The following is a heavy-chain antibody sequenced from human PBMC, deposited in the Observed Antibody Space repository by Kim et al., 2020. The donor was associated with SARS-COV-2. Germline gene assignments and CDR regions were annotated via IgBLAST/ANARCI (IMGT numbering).Heavy chain of an antibody. CDR2: IKSSGGTI. CDR1: GFTLGVHS. J-gene: IGHJ3*02. CDR3: ARGRGSSDLATPTFDT. D-gene: IGHD3-16*01. Sequence: GGSLRLSCAASGFTLGVHSMNWVRQAPGKGLEWVAYIKSSGGTIYYAHSVKGRFTISRDNAKNSLYLQMDSLRVEDTAAYYCARGRGSSDLATPTFDTWG. V-gene: IGHV3-48*04.